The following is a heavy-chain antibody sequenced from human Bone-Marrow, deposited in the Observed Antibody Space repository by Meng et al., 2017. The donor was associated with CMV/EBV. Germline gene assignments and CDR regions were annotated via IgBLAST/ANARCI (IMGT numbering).Heavy chain of an antibody. Sequence: ASVKVSCKASGYTFTSTFMHWVRQAPGQGLEWMGLINPSGGTTIYAQKFQGRLTMTRDTSTTTDYMQLSSLRSDDTAVYYCARGFGYDFWSGYYPQGDYWGQGTLVTVSS. D-gene: IGHD3-3*01. CDR2: INPSGGTT. CDR3: ARGFGYDFWSGYYPQGDY. V-gene: IGHV1-46*01. CDR1: GYTFTSTF. J-gene: IGHJ4*02.